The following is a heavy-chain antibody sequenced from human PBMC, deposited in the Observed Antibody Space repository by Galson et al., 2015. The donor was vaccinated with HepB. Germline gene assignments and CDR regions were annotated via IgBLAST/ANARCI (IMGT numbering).Heavy chain of an antibody. Sequence: SLRLSCAASGFTFSDYYMSWIRQAPGKGLEWVSYISTNGGYTKYADSVKGRFTISRDNAKNSLYLQMNSLRAEDTAVYYCGREGYYSDKHFVDYWGQGTLVTVSS. CDR3: GREGYYSDKHFVDY. D-gene: IGHD4-17*01. CDR2: ISTNGGYT. J-gene: IGHJ4*02. CDR1: GFTFSDYY. V-gene: IGHV3-11*06.